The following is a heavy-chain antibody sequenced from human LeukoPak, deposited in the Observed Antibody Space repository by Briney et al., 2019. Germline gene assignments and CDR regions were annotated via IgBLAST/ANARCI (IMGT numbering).Heavy chain of an antibody. J-gene: IGHJ4*02. V-gene: IGHV3-30*03. CDR1: GFTFSRHG. CDR3: ARALSVARPFGY. Sequence: GRSLRLSCAPSGFTFSRHGMHWVRQAPGKGLEWVAVISYDGSNKYYADSVKGRFTISRDNSKNTLYLQMNSLRAEDTAVYYCARALSVARPFGYWGQGTLVTVSS. D-gene: IGHD6-6*01. CDR2: ISYDGSNK.